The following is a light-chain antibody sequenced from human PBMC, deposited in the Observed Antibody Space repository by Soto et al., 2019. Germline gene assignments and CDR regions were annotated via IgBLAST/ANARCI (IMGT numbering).Light chain of an antibody. CDR1: SSDVGGYNY. V-gene: IGLV2-8*01. J-gene: IGLJ1*01. CDR3: SSFTGASTI. CDR2: EVT. Sequence: QSVLTQPPSASGSPGQSATISCTGTSSDVGGYNYVSWYQQHPGKAPKLVIYEVTKRPSGVPDRFSGSKSGNTASLTVSGLQAEDEADYYCSSFTGASTIFGTGTKVTVL.